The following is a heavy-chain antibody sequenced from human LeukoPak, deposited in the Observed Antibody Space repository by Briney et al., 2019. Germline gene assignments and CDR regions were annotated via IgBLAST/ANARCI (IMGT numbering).Heavy chain of an antibody. V-gene: IGHV1-18*01. CDR3: ARDTVTTGAFDI. CDR1: GGTFSNYG. CDR2: ISAYNGNT. D-gene: IGHD4-11*01. Sequence: ASVKVSCKASGGTFSNYGISWVRQAPGQGLEWMGWISAYNGNTNYAQKLQGRVTMTTDTSTSTAYMELRSLRSDDTAVYYCARDTVTTGAFDIWGQGTMVTVSS. J-gene: IGHJ3*02.